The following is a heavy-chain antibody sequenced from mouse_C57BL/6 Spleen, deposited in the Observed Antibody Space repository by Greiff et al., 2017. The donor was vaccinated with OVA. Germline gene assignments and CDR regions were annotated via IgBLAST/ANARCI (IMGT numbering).Heavy chain of an antibody. CDR2: IDPSDSYT. CDR3: ARTLRCGSSYGYFDV. V-gene: IGHV1-59*01. D-gene: IGHD1-1*01. J-gene: IGHJ1*03. CDR1: GYTFTSYW. Sequence: QVQLQQPGAELVRPGTSVKLSCKASGYTFTSYWMHWVKQRPGQGLEWIGVIDPSDSYTNYNQKFKGKATLTVDTSSSTAYMQLSSLTSEDSSVYYCARTLRCGSSYGYFDVWGTGTTVTVSS.